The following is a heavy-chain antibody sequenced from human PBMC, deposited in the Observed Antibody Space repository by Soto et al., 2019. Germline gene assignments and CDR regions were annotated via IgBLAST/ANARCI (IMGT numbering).Heavy chain of an antibody. CDR2: IYPRDSDT. CDR1: GYSFTYYW. J-gene: IGHJ4*02. D-gene: IGHD6-19*01. CDR3: ARQDGSGLHFFDY. Sequence: GESLKISCKGSGYSFTYYWIAWVRQMPGKGLEWMGIIYPRDSDTRYSPSFQGQVTISVDKSISTAYLQWSSLKVSDTAMYYCARQDGSGLHFFDYWGQGTLVTVSS. V-gene: IGHV5-51*01.